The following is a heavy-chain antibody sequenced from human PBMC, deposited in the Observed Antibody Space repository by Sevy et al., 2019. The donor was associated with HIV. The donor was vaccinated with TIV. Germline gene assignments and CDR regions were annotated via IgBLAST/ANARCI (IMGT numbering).Heavy chain of an antibody. D-gene: IGHD2-8*01. J-gene: IGHJ3*02. Sequence: ASVKVSCKASGGTFSSYAINWVRQAPGQGLEWMGGIIPIFGTANYAQKFQGRVTITADESTSTAYMELSSLRSEDTAVYYCARENGRDAFDIWGQGTMVTVSS. CDR1: GGTFSSYA. V-gene: IGHV1-69*13. CDR2: IIPIFGTA. CDR3: ARENGRDAFDI.